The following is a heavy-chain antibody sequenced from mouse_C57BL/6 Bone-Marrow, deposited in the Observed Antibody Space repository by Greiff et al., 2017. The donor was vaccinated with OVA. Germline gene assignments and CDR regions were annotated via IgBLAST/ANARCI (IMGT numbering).Heavy chain of an antibody. J-gene: IGHJ4*01. V-gene: IGHV2-5*01. D-gene: IGHD2-5*01. CDR3: AKNSDYSKYYYAMDY. CDR2: IWRGGST. CDR1: GFSLTSYG. Sequence: VQGVESGPGLVQPSQSLSITCTVSGFSLTSYGVHWVRQSPGKGLEWLGVIWRGGSTDYNAAFMSRLSITKDNSKSQVFFKMNSLQADDTAIYYCAKNSDYSKYYYAMDYWGQGTSVTVSS.